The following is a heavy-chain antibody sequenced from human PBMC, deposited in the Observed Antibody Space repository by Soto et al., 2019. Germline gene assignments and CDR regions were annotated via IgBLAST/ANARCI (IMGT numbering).Heavy chain of an antibody. CDR1: GGSVSSSTYY. Sequence: QLQLQESGPGLVKPSETLSLTCTVAGGSVSSSTYYWGWIRQPPGKGLEWIATFYYSGSTYHNPSLNSRVTISADTSNNQFSLKLSSVTATDTAVYYCARHHGTYYDAFDIWGQGTMVTVSS. CDR2: FYYSGST. J-gene: IGHJ3*02. V-gene: IGHV4-39*01. CDR3: ARHHGTYYDAFDI. D-gene: IGHD1-1*01.